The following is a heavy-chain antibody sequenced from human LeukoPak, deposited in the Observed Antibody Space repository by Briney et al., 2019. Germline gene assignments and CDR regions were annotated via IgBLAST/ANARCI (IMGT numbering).Heavy chain of an antibody. CDR1: GYTFTSYY. CDR2: INPSGGST. J-gene: IGHJ6*03. CDR3: ARGAERAGGNYREYYYYMDV. D-gene: IGHD3-16*01. V-gene: IGHV1-46*01. Sequence: ASVKVSCKASGYTFTSYYMHWVRQAPGQGLEWMGIINPSGGSTSYAQKFQGRVTMTRDMSTSTVYMELSSLRSEDTAVYYCARGAERAGGNYREYYYYMDVWGKGTTVTVSS.